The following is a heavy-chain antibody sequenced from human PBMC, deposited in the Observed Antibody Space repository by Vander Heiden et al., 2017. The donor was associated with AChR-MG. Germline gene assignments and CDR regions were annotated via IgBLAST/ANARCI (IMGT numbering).Heavy chain of an antibody. D-gene: IGHD2-15*01. V-gene: IGHV4-30-2*01. CDR2: TAPSGST. Sequence: QLQLQESGSGRVTPSQTLSLTCAVSGGSISSDGNSWIWLRQPPGKGLEGSGHTAPSGSTDYNPSLKSRVTISADRSKNQFSLKRSCVTAADTAVYYCARSPAVVVAAALEPYYYGMDVWGQGTTVTVSS. CDR1: GGSISSDGNS. CDR3: ARSPAVVVAAALEPYYYGMDV. J-gene: IGHJ6*02.